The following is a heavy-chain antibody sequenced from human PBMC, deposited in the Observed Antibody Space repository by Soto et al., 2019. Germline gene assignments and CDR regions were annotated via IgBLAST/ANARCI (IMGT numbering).Heavy chain of an antibody. J-gene: IGHJ4*02. CDR1: GDSVSSNSAA. CDR2: TYYRSKWYN. V-gene: IGHV6-1*01. D-gene: IGHD5-18*01. CDR3: AREGIYRDGYIRSYFES. Sequence: PSQTLSLTCAISGDSVSSNSAAWNWIRQSPSRGLEWLGKTYYRSKWYNEYAESVKSRITINPDTSKNQFSLQLNSVTPEDTAVYYCAREGIYRDGYIRSYFESWGQGALVTVSS.